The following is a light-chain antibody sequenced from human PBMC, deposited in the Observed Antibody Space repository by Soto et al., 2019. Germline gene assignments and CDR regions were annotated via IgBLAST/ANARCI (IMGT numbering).Light chain of an antibody. J-gene: IGKJ1*01. V-gene: IGKV1-5*01. CDR1: QRNDRG. CDR3: QHYKNYGT. Sequence: DLQMTQSPSTLSASVGDRVTITCRASQRNDRGWAGDQHRRGNTNNILIYRACSLKSVDPSRFRGSGSVTEFTLTNSSLQPDDFAAYYCQHYKNYGTVGQGTEV. CDR2: RAC.